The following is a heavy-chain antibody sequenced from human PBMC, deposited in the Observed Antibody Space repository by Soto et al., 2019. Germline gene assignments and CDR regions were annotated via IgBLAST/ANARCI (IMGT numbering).Heavy chain of an antibody. CDR2: IYPGDSDT. D-gene: IGHD3-10*01. J-gene: IGHJ6*02. CDR1: GYSFTSYW. CDR3: ARAGGGWSFFDDHYYYGMDV. V-gene: IGHV5-51*01. Sequence: GESLKISCKGSGYSFTSYWIGWVRQMPGKGLEWMGIIYPGDSDTRYSPSFQGQVTISADKSISTAYLQWSSLKASDTAMYYCARAGGGWSFFDDHYYYGMDVCGQGTTVTVS.